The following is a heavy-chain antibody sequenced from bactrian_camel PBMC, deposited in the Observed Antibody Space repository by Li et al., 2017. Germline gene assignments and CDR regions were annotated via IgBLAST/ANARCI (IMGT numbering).Heavy chain of an antibody. V-gene: IGHV3S53*01. CDR2: VPSGGHSI. D-gene: IGHD1*01. CDR1: EGISPGNC. Sequence: HVQLVESGGGSVQAGGSLRFSCTASEGISPGNCLGWFRQAPGKEREEVAQVPSGGHSIYYGDSVKGRFTISRDNAKNTLYLQLNSLNPEDTAKYYCGAGFVLPNRCVGGSFLPAWWGEGTQVTVS. CDR3: GAGFVLPNRCVGGSFLPAW. J-gene: IGHJ4*01.